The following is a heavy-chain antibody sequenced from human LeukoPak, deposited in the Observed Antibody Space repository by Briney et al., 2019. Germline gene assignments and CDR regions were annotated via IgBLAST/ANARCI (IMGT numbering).Heavy chain of an antibody. Sequence: SVKVSCKASGGTFSSYAISWVRPAPGQGLEWMGGIIPIFGTANYAQKFQGRVTITADESTSTAYMELSSLRSEDTAVYYCARDTSGYDYGSFDYWGQGTLVTVSS. CDR3: ARDTSGYDYGSFDY. D-gene: IGHD5-12*01. V-gene: IGHV1-69*01. CDR2: IIPIFGTA. CDR1: GGTFSSYA. J-gene: IGHJ4*02.